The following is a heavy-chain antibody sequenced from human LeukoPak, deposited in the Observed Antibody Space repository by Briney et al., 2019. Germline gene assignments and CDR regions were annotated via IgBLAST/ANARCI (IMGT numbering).Heavy chain of an antibody. CDR2: ISGSGLRT. Sequence: GGSLRLSCAASGFIFSNYAMAWVRQTPGKGLEWVSAISGSGLRTNYADSARGRFTISRDNSKNTVDLQMDSLRAEDTAIYYCARGWMVKYYFDYWGQGTLVTVSS. CDR1: GFIFSNYA. J-gene: IGHJ4*02. V-gene: IGHV3-23*01. CDR3: ARGWMVKYYFDY. D-gene: IGHD6-19*01.